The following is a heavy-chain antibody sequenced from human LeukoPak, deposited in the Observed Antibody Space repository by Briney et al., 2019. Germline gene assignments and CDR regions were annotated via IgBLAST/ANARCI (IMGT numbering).Heavy chain of an antibody. D-gene: IGHD3-3*01. CDR1: EFTFNIYW. J-gene: IGHJ4*02. CDR2: IKQDGSEK. Sequence: SGGSLRLSCAASEFTFNIYWMSWVRQAPGKGLEWVANIKQDGSEKYYVDSVEGRFTISRDNAKNSLYLQMNSLRAEDTAMYYYARVRFLERSQYYFDYWGQGTLVTVSS. V-gene: IGHV3-7*01. CDR3: ARVRFLERSQYYFDY.